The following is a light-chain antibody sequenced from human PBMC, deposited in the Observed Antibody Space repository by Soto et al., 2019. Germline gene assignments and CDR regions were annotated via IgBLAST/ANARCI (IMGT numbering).Light chain of an antibody. CDR1: QSVSSN. J-gene: IGKJ1*01. CDR2: GAS. V-gene: IGKV3-15*01. CDR3: QQYNNWPRT. Sequence: EIVMTHSAATLSVSPGERATLSCRASQSVSSNLAWYQQKPGQAPRLLIYGASTRATGIAARFSGSGSGTEFTLTISSLQSEDFAVYYCQQYNNWPRTFGQGTKVDIK.